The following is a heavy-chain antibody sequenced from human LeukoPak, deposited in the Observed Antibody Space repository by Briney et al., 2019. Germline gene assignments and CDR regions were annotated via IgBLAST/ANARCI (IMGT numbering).Heavy chain of an antibody. D-gene: IGHD6-13*01. Sequence: GGTLRLSCAPSGFTFSTYDMSWVRQAPGKGLEWVSSFRVRDGTTYYADSVKGRFTISRDNSKNTLFLQMNSLSAEDTAIYYCAKSLIAAAGTGAFDIWGQGTMVTVSS. V-gene: IGHV3-23*01. CDR3: AKSLIAAAGTGAFDI. J-gene: IGHJ3*02. CDR2: FRVRDGTT. CDR1: GFTFSTYD.